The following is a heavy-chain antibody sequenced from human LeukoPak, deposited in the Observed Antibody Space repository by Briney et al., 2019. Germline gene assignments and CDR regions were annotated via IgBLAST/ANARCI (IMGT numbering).Heavy chain of an antibody. CDR2: ISAYNGNT. CDR1: GYTFTSYG. J-gene: IGHJ5*02. CDR3: ARGHARYLLQTDWFDP. Sequence: VASVKVSCKASGYTFTSYGISWVRQAPGQGLEWMGWISAYNGNTNYAQKLQGRVTMTTDTSTSTAYMELRSLRSDDTAVYYCARGHARYLLQTDWFDPWGQGTLVTVSS. D-gene: IGHD2-2*01. V-gene: IGHV1-18*01.